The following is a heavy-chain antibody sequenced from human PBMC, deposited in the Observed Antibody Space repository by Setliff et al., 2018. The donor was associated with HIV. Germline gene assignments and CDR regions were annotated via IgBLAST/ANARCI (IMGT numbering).Heavy chain of an antibody. J-gene: IGHJ3*02. V-gene: IGHV4-4*07. Sequence: SETLSLTCSVSGGSMSTYYWSWIRQPAGKRLEWIGRVYTSGSTIYNPSLRSRVTMSVDTPKSQFSLKLNSVAAADTAVYYCARVFPPIRGAPFGTPPGAFDIWGQGTMVTVSS. D-gene: IGHD2-15*01. CDR2: VYTSGST. CDR1: GGSMSTYY. CDR3: ARVFPPIRGAPFGTPPGAFDI.